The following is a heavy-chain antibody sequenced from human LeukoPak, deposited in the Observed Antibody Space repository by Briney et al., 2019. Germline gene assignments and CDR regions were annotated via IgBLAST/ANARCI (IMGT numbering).Heavy chain of an antibody. Sequence: GGSLRLSCAASGFTFSSYSMNWVRQAPGKGLEWVSSISSSSIFIYYAGSVKGRFTISRDNAKNSLYLQMNSLRAEDTAVYYCARDSPYGGYFDYWGQGTLVTVSS. CDR2: ISSSSIFI. CDR1: GFTFSSYS. CDR3: ARDSPYGGYFDY. J-gene: IGHJ4*02. V-gene: IGHV3-21*01. D-gene: IGHD4-23*01.